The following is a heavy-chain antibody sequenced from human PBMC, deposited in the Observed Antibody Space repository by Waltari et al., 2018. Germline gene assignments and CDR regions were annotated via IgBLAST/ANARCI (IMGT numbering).Heavy chain of an antibody. J-gene: IGHJ4*02. D-gene: IGHD3-10*01. CDR1: GGSISSYY. V-gene: IGHV4-59*01. Sequence: QVQLQESGPGLVKPSETLSLTCTVSGGSISSYYWSWIRQPPGKGLEWIGYIYYSGSTNYNPSLKSRVTISVDTSKNQFSLKLSSVTAADTAVYYCASVPYYGSPGRFDYWGQGTLVTVSS. CDR3: ASVPYYGSPGRFDY. CDR2: IYYSGST.